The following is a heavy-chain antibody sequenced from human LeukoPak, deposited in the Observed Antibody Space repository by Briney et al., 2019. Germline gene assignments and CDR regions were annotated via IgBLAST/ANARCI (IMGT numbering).Heavy chain of an antibody. CDR2: IYYSGST. CDR3: ARVVPAAMRRYYYYYMDV. Sequence: PPETLSLTCTVSRGSLSRYYWSWIRQPPGKGLEWIGFIYYSGSTNYNPPLKSRVTISVDTSKNQFSLKLSSVTAADTAVYYCARVVPAAMRRYYYYYMDVWGKGTTVTVSS. J-gene: IGHJ6*03. CDR1: RGSLSRYY. V-gene: IGHV4-59*01. D-gene: IGHD2-2*01.